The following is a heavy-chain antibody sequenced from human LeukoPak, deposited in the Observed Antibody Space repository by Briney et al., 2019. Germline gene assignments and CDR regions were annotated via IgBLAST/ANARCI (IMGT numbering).Heavy chain of an antibody. V-gene: IGHV4-61*02. D-gene: IGHD3-10*01. Sequence: PSETLSLTCTVSGGSISSGSYYWSWIRQPAGKGLEWIGRIYTSGSTNYNPSLKSRVTISVDTSKNQFSLKLSSVTAADTAVYYCARYRGDTSIDYWGQGTLVTVSS. CDR1: GGSISSGSYY. J-gene: IGHJ4*02. CDR2: IYTSGST. CDR3: ARYRGDTSIDY.